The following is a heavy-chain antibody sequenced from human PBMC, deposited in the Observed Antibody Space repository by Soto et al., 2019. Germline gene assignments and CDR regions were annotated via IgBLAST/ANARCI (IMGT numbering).Heavy chain of an antibody. D-gene: IGHD3-3*01. V-gene: IGHV1-69*06. J-gene: IGHJ4*02. Sequence: QVQLVQSGAEVKKPGSSVKVSCKASGDSFTSYPISWVRQAPGQGLEWMGGIIPMFGTPNYAQKFQGRLTITADKSTSTAYMELSGLRSEDTAVYYCARNGVAGMDFRGQGTLVTVSS. CDR1: GDSFTSYP. CDR2: IIPMFGTP. CDR3: ARNGVAGMDF.